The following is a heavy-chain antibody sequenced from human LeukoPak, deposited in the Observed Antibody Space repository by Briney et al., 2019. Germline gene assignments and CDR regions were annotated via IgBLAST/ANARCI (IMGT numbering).Heavy chain of an antibody. CDR1: GGTFSSYA. V-gene: IGHV1-69*13. Sequence: ASVKVSCKASGGTFSSYAISWVRQAPGQGLEWMGGIIPIFGTANYAQKFQGRVTITADESTSTAYMELSSLRSEDTAVYYCASTSGPDRPDVSPDYYYYGMDVWGQGTTVTVPS. D-gene: IGHD3-10*02. CDR3: ASTSGPDRPDVSPDYYYYGMDV. J-gene: IGHJ6*02. CDR2: IIPIFGTA.